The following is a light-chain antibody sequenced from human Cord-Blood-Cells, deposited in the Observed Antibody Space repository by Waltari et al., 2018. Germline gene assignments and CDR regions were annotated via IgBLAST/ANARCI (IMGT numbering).Light chain of an antibody. CDR1: SSDVGGSNY. Sequence: QSALTQPASVSGSPGQSITISCTGPSSDVGGSNYVSCYQQHPGKAPKLMIYEVSNRPSGVSNRFSGSKSGNTSSLTISGLQAEDEADYYCSSYTSSSTLVVFGGGTKLTVL. V-gene: IGLV2-14*01. J-gene: IGLJ2*01. CDR3: SSYTSSSTLVV. CDR2: EVS.